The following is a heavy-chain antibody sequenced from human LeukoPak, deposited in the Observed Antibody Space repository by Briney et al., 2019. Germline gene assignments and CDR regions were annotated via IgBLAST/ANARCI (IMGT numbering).Heavy chain of an antibody. CDR1: GGSISSSTYY. CDR3: ARVSSAHNYYYYYGMDV. Sequence: SETLPLTCTVSGGSISSSTYYWAWIRQSPGKGLEWIGCIYYSGSTYYNPSLKSRVTISVDTSKNQFSLKLSSVTAADTAVYYCARVSSAHNYYYYYGMDVWGQGTTVTVSS. J-gene: IGHJ6*02. V-gene: IGHV4-31*03. CDR2: IYYSGST.